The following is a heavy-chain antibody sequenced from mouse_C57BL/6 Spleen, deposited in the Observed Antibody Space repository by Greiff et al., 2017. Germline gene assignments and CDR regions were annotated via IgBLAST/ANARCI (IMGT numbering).Heavy chain of an antibody. CDR2: INPNNGGT. CDR3: ARGSKPLNWDFDV. J-gene: IGHJ1*03. D-gene: IGHD1-1*01. Sequence: EVQLQQSGPELVKPGASVKISCKASGYTFTDYYMNWVKQSHGKSLEWIGDINPNNGGTSYNQKFKGKATLTVDKSSRPAYMELRSLTSEDSAVYYCARGSKPLNWDFDVWGTGTTVTVSS. CDR1: GYTFTDYY. V-gene: IGHV1-26*01.